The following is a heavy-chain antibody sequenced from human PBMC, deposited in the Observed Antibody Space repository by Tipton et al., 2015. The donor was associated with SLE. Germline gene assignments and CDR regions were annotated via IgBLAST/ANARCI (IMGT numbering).Heavy chain of an antibody. Sequence: TLSLTCGVYGGTFNGFFWCWFRQSPGKALVWVGEIDNTGRANYNPSLKSRVTLSIDTSTKQIALKLTSLTAADAAIYYCARPGIYYYDRSSYYFDYWGPGTLVTVSS. D-gene: IGHD3-22*01. CDR1: GGTFNGFF. J-gene: IGHJ4*02. V-gene: IGHV4-34*01. CDR3: ARPGIYYYDRSSYYFDY. CDR2: IDNTGRA.